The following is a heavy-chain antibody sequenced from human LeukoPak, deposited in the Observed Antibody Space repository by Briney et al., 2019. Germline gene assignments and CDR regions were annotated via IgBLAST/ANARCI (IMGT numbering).Heavy chain of an antibody. V-gene: IGHV1-69*04. CDR2: IIPILNIT. Sequence: SVTVSCKASIGTFSKYAISWVRQAPAQGLEWMGRIIPILNITPYEQKFQGRVTIAADKSTSTAYMELSSLRSEDTAVYYCARDDDRAREIDYWGQGTLVTVSS. CDR3: ARDDDRAREIDY. J-gene: IGHJ4*02. CDR1: IGTFSKYA. D-gene: IGHD3-22*01.